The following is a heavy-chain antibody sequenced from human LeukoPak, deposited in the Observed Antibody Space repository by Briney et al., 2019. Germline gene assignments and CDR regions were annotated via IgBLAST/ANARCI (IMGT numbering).Heavy chain of an antibody. CDR2: MTAGGIK. Sequence: GGSLRLSCAASGFIFSNYGIHWVRQAPGKGLEWVAVMTAGGIKNYADSVKGRFTISRDNSENVLYLHMSSLRADDTSVYYCARDPSIGAFDFRGQGTMVTVSS. CDR1: GFIFSNYG. CDR3: ARDPSIGAFDF. D-gene: IGHD2/OR15-2a*01. V-gene: IGHV3-30*03. J-gene: IGHJ3*01.